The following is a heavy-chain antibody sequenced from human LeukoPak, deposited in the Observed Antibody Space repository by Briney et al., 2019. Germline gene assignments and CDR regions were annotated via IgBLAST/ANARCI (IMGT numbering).Heavy chain of an antibody. D-gene: IGHD3-22*01. CDR1: GFTFDDYG. Sequence: GGSLRLSCAASGFTFDDYGASWVRHAPGKGLEWVSGINWNGGSTGYADSVKGRFTISRDNAKNSLYLQMNSLRAEDTALYYCARDSLYDSSGYYHYWGQGTLVTVSS. CDR2: INWNGGST. V-gene: IGHV3-20*04. J-gene: IGHJ4*02. CDR3: ARDSLYDSSGYYHY.